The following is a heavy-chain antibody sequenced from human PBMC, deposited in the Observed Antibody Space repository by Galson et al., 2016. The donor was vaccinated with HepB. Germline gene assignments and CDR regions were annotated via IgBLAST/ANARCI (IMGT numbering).Heavy chain of an antibody. Sequence: LRLSCAASGFRFSDYNMNWVRQAPGRGLEWVAYISASSGTIYYADSVKGRFTISRDNANNSLSLQMNSLRAEDTAFYYCARPYTYYFGSGCYFDVLHYGMDVWGQGTTVTVSS. D-gene: IGHD3-10*01. CDR1: GFRFSDYN. CDR3: ARPYTYYFGSGCYFDVLHYGMDV. J-gene: IGHJ6*02. V-gene: IGHV3-48*01. CDR2: ISASSGTI.